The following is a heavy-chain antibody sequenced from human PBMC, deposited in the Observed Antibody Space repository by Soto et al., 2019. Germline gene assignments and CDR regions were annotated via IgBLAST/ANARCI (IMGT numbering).Heavy chain of an antibody. CDR2: ISAYNGNT. V-gene: IGHV1-18*04. J-gene: IGHJ6*02. CDR3: ARDRGRDCTNRVCYDYYYYGMDV. D-gene: IGHD2-8*01. CDR1: GYTFTSYG. Sequence: QVQLVQSGAEVKKPGASVKVSCKASGYTFTSYGISWVRQAPGQGLEWMGWISAYNGNTNYAQKLQGRVTMTTDTSTSTADMELRSLRSDDTAVYYCARDRGRDCTNRVCYDYYYYGMDVWGQGTTVTVSS.